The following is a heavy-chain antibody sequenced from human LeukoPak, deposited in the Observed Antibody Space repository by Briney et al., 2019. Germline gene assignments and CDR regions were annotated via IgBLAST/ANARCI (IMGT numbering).Heavy chain of an antibody. V-gene: IGHV3-74*01. J-gene: IGHJ4*02. Sequence: GGSLRLSCVASGFTFSSHWMHRLRQGPGKGLVWVSRINSDGSRTIYADSVKGRFTISSDRAKNTLYLQMNSLRAEDTAVYYCARGVGDYYDSSGSFSYWGLGTLVTVSS. D-gene: IGHD3-22*01. CDR1: GFTFSSHW. CDR2: INSDGSRT. CDR3: ARGVGDYYDSSGSFSY.